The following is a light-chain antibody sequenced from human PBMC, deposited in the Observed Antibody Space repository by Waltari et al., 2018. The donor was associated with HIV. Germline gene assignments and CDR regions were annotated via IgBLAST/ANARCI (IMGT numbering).Light chain of an antibody. CDR2: DVD. Sequence: QSALTQPASVSGSPGQSITLSCTGTRSDIGGFNYVSWYQQHPDKAPKLIIFDVDIRPSGISNRFSGSKSGNTASLTISGLQAEDEADYYCSSYASSFTLLFGGGTKLTVL. V-gene: IGLV2-14*03. J-gene: IGLJ3*02. CDR1: RSDIGGFNY. CDR3: SSYASSFTLL.